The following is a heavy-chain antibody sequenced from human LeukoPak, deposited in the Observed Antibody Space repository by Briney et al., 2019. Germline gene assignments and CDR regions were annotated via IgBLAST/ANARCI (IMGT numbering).Heavy chain of an antibody. CDR2: ISSSGSTI. D-gene: IGHD3-3*01. Sequence: SGGSLRLSCAASGFTFSDYYMSWIRQAPGKGLEWVSYISSSGSTIYYADSVKGRFTISRDNAKNSLYPQMNSLRAEDTAVYYCARGSTYYDFWSGYHDAFDIWGQGTMVTVSS. CDR1: GFTFSDYY. V-gene: IGHV3-11*01. CDR3: ARGSTYYDFWSGYHDAFDI. J-gene: IGHJ3*02.